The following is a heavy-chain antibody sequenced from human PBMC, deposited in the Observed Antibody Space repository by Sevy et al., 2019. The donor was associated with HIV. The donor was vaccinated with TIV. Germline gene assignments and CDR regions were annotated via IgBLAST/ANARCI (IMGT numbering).Heavy chain of an antibody. V-gene: IGHV4-34*01. CDR3: ARGGSNYNYDILTGYYLDY. CDR1: GGSFSGYY. CDR2: INHSGST. D-gene: IGHD3-9*01. J-gene: IGHJ4*02. Sequence: SDTLSLTCAVYGGSFSGYYWSWIRQPPGKGLEWIGEINHSGSTNYNPSLKSRVTISVDTSKNQFSLKLSSVTAADTAVYYCARGGSNYNYDILTGYYLDYWGQGTLVTVSS.